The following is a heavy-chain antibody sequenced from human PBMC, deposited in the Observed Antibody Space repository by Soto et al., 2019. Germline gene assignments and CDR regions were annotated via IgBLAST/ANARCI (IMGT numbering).Heavy chain of an antibody. CDR1: GFTFSSYD. V-gene: IGHV3-13*01. CDR2: IGTAGDT. CDR3: ARGGELRLLEWLSGDYYGMDV. J-gene: IGHJ6*02. Sequence: GGSLRLSCAASGFTFSSYDMHWVRQATGKGLEWVSAIGTAGDTYYPGSVKGRFTISRENAKNSLYLQMNSLRAGDTAVYYCARGGELRLLEWLSGDYYGMDVWGQGTTVTVSS. D-gene: IGHD3-3*01.